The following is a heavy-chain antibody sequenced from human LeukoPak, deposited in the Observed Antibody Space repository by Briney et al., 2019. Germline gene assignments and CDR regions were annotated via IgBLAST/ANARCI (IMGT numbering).Heavy chain of an antibody. D-gene: IGHD1-14*01. CDR2: VYTSGST. CDR3: ARGTGNAFDI. V-gene: IGHV4-61*02. J-gene: IGHJ3*02. Sequence: SETLSLTCTVSGGSISSGSYDWSWIRQPAGKGLDWIGRVYTSGSTNYKPSLKSRVTISVDTSKNQFSLKLSPVTAADTAVYYCARGTGNAFDIWGQGTMVTVS. CDR1: GGSISSGSYD.